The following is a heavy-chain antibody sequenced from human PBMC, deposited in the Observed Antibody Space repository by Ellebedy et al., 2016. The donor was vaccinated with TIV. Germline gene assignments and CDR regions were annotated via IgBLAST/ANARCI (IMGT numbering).Heavy chain of an antibody. CDR2: IYPSDSDT. V-gene: IGHV5-51*01. J-gene: IGHJ6*02. D-gene: IGHD4-23*01. CDR1: GYNFNTYW. CDR3: ARRGAKCQGGNSYDQGGMDV. Sequence: KVSCKASGYNFNTYWIAWVRQTPEKGLEWLGNIYPSDSDTRYSPSVTGQVTISALKSISTAYLQWSGLKASDTATYYGARRGAKCQGGNSYDQGGMDVWGHGTTVIVSS.